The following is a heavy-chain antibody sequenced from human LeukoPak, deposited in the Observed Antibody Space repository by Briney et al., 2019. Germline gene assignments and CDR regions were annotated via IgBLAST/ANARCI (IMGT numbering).Heavy chain of an antibody. CDR1: GFTFSSYW. CDR2: IKQDGSEK. J-gene: IGHJ4*02. V-gene: IGHV3-7*01. CDR3: ARDHSSGWYSDY. Sequence: GGSLRLSCVASGFTFSSYWMSWVRQAPGKGLEWVANIKQDGSEKYYVDSVKGRFTISRDNAKNSLYLQMNSLRAEDTAVYYCARDHSSGWYSDYWGQGTLVTVSS. D-gene: IGHD6-19*01.